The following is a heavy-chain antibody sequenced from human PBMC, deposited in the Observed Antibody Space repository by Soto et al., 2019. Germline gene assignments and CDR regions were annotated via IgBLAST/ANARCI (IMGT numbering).Heavy chain of an antibody. CDR2: IIPIFGTA. V-gene: IGHV1-69*13. CDR1: GGTFSSYA. CDR3: ASNIVGAYYYYGMDV. J-gene: IGHJ6*02. D-gene: IGHD1-26*01. Sequence: ASVKVSCKASGGTFSSYAISWVRQAPGQGLEWMGGIIPIFGTANYAQKFQGRVTITADESTSTAYMELSSLRSEDTAVYYCASNIVGAYYYYGMDVWGQGTTVTVSS.